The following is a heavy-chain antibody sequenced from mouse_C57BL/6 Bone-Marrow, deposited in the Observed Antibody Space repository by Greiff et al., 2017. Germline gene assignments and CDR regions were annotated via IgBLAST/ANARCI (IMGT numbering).Heavy chain of an antibody. J-gene: IGHJ3*01. CDR3: ARGWLLRKAWFAY. CDR2: IWSGGST. D-gene: IGHD2-3*01. V-gene: IGHV2-2*01. CDR1: GFSLTSYG. Sequence: VKLVESGPGLVQPSQSLSITCTVSGFSLTSYGVHWVRQSPGKGLEWLGVIWSGGSTDYNAAFISRLSISKDNSKSQVFFKMNSLQADDTAIYYCARGWLLRKAWFAYWGQGTLVTVSA.